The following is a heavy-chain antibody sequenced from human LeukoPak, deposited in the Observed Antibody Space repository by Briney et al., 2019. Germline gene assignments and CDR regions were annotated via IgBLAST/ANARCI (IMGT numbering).Heavy chain of an antibody. CDR2: ITGSGART. J-gene: IGHJ6*04. Sequence: GGSLRLSCAASGFIFSSYVMSWVRQAPGKGLEWVSTITGSGARTYYADSVKGRFTISRDNSKNTLYLQMNSLRAEDTAVYYCAKGPDLGYMDVWGKGTTVTVSS. CDR3: AKGPDLGYMDV. V-gene: IGHV3-23*01. CDR1: GFIFSSYV. D-gene: IGHD1-26*01.